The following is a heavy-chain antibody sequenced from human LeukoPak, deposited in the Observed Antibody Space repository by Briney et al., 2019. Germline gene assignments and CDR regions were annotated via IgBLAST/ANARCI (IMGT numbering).Heavy chain of an antibody. CDR2: ISSSYI. Sequence: PGGSLRLSCAASGFTFSSYSMNWVRQAPGKGLEWVSSISSSYIYYADSVRGRFTISRDKSKNTLYLQLNSLRAEDTAVYFCAQGGHDYNPFYCWGQGTLVTVSS. D-gene: IGHD4-11*01. V-gene: IGHV3-21*04. CDR1: GFTFSSYS. CDR3: AQGGHDYNPFYC. J-gene: IGHJ4*02.